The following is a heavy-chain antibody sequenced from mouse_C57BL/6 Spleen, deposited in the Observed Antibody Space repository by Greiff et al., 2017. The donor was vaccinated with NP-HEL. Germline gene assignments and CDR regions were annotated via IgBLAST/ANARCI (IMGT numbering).Heavy chain of an antibody. V-gene: IGHV5-4*01. CDR2: ISDGGSYT. Sequence: EVKLVESGGGLVKPGGSLKLSCAASGFTFSSYAMSWVRQTPEKRLEWVATISDGGSYTYYPDNVKGRFTISRDNAKNNLYLQMSHLKSEDTAMYYCARDDYYGSSYGWFAYWGQGTLVTVSA. J-gene: IGHJ3*01. D-gene: IGHD1-1*01. CDR3: ARDDYYGSSYGWFAY. CDR1: GFTFSSYA.